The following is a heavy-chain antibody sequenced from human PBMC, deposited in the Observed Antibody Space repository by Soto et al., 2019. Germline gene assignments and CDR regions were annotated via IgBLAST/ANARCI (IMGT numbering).Heavy chain of an antibody. V-gene: IGHV3-23*01. D-gene: IGHD3-3*01. Sequence: HPGGSLRLSCAVSGFTFRSSPMSWVRRAPGKGLEWVSGINGGDDSKHYAESVRGRFTIIRDNSKNTLYLQMNSLRAEDTAVYYCAKAEGGPITIFGVVITWGQGTLVTVSS. J-gene: IGHJ5*02. CDR2: INGGDDSK. CDR1: GFTFRSSP. CDR3: AKAEGGPITIFGVVIT.